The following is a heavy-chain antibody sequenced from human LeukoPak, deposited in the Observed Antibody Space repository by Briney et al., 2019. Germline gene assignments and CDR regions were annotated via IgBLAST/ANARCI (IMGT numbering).Heavy chain of an antibody. V-gene: IGHV3-23*01. J-gene: IGHJ4*02. CDR2: ISGSGGST. D-gene: IGHD6-19*01. CDR1: GFIFSSYD. Sequence: GGSLRLSCAASGFIFSSYDMSWVRQAPGKGLEWVSAISGSGGSTYYADSVKGRFTISRDNSKNTLYLQMNSLRAEDAAVYYCAKEHSSGWYSRDYYFDYWGQGTLVTVSS. CDR3: AKEHSSGWYSRDYYFDY.